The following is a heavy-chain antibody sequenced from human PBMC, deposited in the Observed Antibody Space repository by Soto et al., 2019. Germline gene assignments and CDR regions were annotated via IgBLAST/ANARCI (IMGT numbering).Heavy chain of an antibody. V-gene: IGHV1-69*06. CDR1: GGTFSSYA. Sequence: QVQLVQSGAEVKKPGSSVKVSCKASGGTFSSYAISWVRQAPGQGLEWMGGIIPIFGTANYAQKFQGRVTITADKSTSTAYMELSSLRSEDTAVYXCARDTRDIVVVPAAITYYYYXXXVWXQGT. J-gene: IGHJ6*02. CDR3: ARDTRDIVVVPAAITYYYYXXXV. D-gene: IGHD2-2*01. CDR2: IIPIFGTA.